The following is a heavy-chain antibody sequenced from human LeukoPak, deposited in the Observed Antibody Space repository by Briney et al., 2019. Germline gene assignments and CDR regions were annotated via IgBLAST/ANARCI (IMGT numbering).Heavy chain of an antibody. CDR1: GGSIRNYY. CDR3: ARDGGWYKRGLDHYYYYMDV. Sequence: SETLSLTCTVSGGSIRNYYWSWIRQPPGKGLEWIGYIYYSGSTNYNPSLKSRVTISVDTSKNQFSLKLSSVTAADTAVYYCARDGGWYKRGLDHYYYYMDVWGKGTTVIVSS. V-gene: IGHV4-59*01. CDR2: IYYSGST. D-gene: IGHD6-19*01. J-gene: IGHJ6*03.